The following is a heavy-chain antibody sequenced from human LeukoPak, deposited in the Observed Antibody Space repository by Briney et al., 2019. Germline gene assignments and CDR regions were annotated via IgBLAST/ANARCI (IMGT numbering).Heavy chain of an antibody. Sequence: PGGSLRLSCAASVFTFSIYAMSWVRQAPGKGLEWFSYISAIGVSTSYADSVKCHFTISRDNSKNTLYLQMNTLRAEDTAVYYCAKNNDFDYWGQGTLVTVSS. D-gene: IGHD1-1*01. CDR2: ISAIGVST. V-gene: IGHV3-23*01. CDR3: AKNNDFDY. CDR1: VFTFSIYA. J-gene: IGHJ4*02.